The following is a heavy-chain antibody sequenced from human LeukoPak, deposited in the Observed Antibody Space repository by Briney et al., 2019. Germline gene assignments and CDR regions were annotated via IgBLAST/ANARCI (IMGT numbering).Heavy chain of an antibody. Sequence: ASVKVSCKASGYTFTGYYMHWVRQAPGQGLEWMGWINPNSGDTKYSQKFQGRVTMTRDTSISTAYMELSRLRSDDTAVYYCARDPDTVMVYWGQGTLVTVSS. CDR2: INPNSGDT. V-gene: IGHV1-2*02. CDR3: ARDPDTVMVY. J-gene: IGHJ4*02. D-gene: IGHD5-18*01. CDR1: GYTFTGYY.